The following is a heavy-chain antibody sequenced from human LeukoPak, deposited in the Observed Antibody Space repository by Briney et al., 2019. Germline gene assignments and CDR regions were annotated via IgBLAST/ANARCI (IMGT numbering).Heavy chain of an antibody. V-gene: IGHV3-23*01. CDR3: AKNSGDIRYFDWFRMDV. CDR2: ISGSGGST. CDR1: GFTFSSYA. Sequence: LSGGSLRLSCAASGFTFSSYAMSWVRQAPGKGLEWVSAISGSGGSTYYADSVKGRFTISRDNSKNTLYLQMNSLRAEDTAVYYCAKNSGDIRYFDWFRMDVWGKGTTVTVSS. J-gene: IGHJ6*04. D-gene: IGHD3-9*01.